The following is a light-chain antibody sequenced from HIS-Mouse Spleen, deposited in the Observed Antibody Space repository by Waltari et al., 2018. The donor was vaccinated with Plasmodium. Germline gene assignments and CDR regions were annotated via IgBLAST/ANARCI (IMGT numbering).Light chain of an antibody. CDR2: WAS. Sequence: DIVLTQSPDSLAVSLGERAPINCKSSPSVLYSSNNKNYLAWYQQKPGPPPKLLIYWASTRESGVPDRFSGSGSGTDFTLTISSLQAEDVAVYYCQQYYSTPLTFGGGTKVEIK. CDR3: QQYYSTPLT. V-gene: IGKV4-1*01. CDR1: PSVLYSSNNKNY. J-gene: IGKJ4*01.